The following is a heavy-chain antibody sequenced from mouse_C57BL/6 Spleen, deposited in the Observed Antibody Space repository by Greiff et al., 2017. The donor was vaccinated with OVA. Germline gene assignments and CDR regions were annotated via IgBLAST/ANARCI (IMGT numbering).Heavy chain of an antibody. Sequence: EVQLVESGGGLVQPGGSLKLSCAASGFTFSDYYMYWVRQTPEKRLEWVAYISNGGGSTYYPDTVKGRFTISRDNAKNTLYLQMSRLKSENTAMYYCARQGITTETWFAYWGQGTLVTVSA. CDR1: GFTFSDYY. D-gene: IGHD2-4*01. CDR2: ISNGGGST. CDR3: ARQGITTETWFAY. J-gene: IGHJ3*01. V-gene: IGHV5-12*01.